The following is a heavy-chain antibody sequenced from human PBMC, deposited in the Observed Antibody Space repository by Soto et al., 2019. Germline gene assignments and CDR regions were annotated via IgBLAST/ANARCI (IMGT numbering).Heavy chain of an antibody. J-gene: IGHJ4*02. D-gene: IGHD1-26*01. CDR3: AGREIQGPMDY. CDR1: GYSISSSNW. V-gene: IGHV4-28*01. CDR2: IYYSGTT. Sequence: PSETLSLTCAVSGYSISSSNWWGWIRQPPGKGLEWIGYIYYSGTTYYNPSLKSRVTMSVDASKNQFSLKLTSVTAVDTAVYYCAGREIQGPMDYWGQGTLVTFSS.